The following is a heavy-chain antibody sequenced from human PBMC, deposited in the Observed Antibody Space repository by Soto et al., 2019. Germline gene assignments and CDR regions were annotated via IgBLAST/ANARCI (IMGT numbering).Heavy chain of an antibody. V-gene: IGHV3-48*01. J-gene: IGHJ4*02. CDR1: GFTFSSYS. Sequence: GGSLRLSCAASGFTFSSYSMNWVRQAPGKGLEWVSYISSSSSTIYYADSVKGRFTISRDNAKNSLYLQMNSLRAEDTAVYYCARDPYYDYIWGSYRSRFHFDYWGKGTLVTVSS. CDR3: ARDPYYDYIWGSYRSRFHFDY. CDR2: ISSSSSTI. D-gene: IGHD3-16*02.